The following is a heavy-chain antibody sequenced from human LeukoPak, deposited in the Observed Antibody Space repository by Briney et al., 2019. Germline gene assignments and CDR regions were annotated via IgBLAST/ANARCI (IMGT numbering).Heavy chain of an antibody. D-gene: IGHD3-3*01. Sequence: GASVKVSCMASGYTFTSYGISWVRQAPGQGLEWMGWISAYNGNINYAQKLQGRVTMTTDTSTSTAYMELRSLRSDDTAVYYCARFFWSGYYYYYYMDVWGKGTTVTVSS. CDR1: GYTFTSYG. CDR2: ISAYNGNI. CDR3: ARFFWSGYYYYYYMDV. V-gene: IGHV1-18*01. J-gene: IGHJ6*03.